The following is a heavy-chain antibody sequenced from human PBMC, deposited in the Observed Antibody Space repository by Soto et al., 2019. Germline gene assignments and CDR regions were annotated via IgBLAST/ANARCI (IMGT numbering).Heavy chain of an antibody. Sequence: SETLSLTCTVSGGSFSSGSYCWSWIRQHPGKGLEWIGYIYYSGSTYYNPSLKSRVTMSADTSKNQFSLKLSSVTAADTAVYYCAVAMTTLTTYDYWGQGTLVTVSS. V-gene: IGHV4-31*03. CDR2: IYYSGST. D-gene: IGHD4-17*01. CDR1: GGSFSSGSYC. J-gene: IGHJ4*02. CDR3: AVAMTTLTTYDY.